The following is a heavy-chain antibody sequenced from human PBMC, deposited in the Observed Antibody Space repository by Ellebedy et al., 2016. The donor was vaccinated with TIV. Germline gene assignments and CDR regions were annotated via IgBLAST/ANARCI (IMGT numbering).Heavy chain of an antibody. J-gene: IGHJ5*02. CDR3: ARLDIIRNWFDP. CDR2: INPSGGST. Sequence: AASVKVSCKASGYTFTGYYMHWVRQAPGQGLEWMGIINPSGGSTSYAQKFQGRVTMTRDTSTSTVYMELSSLRSEDTAVYYCARLDIIRNWFDPWGQGTLVTVSS. CDR1: GYTFTGYY. D-gene: IGHD3-3*01. V-gene: IGHV1-46*01.